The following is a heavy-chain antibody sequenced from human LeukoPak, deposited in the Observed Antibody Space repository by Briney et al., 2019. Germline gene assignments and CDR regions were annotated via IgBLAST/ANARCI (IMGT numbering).Heavy chain of an antibody. J-gene: IGHJ6*03. CDR3: TGGTYYGSGFMDV. CDR1: GGTFISYA. Sequence: ASVKVSCKASGGTFISYAISWVRQAPGQGLEWMGGIIPIFGTANYAQKFQGRVTITADKSTSTAYMELSSLRSEDTAVYYCTGGTYYGSGFMDVWGKGTTVTVSS. V-gene: IGHV1-69*06. CDR2: IIPIFGTA. D-gene: IGHD3-10*01.